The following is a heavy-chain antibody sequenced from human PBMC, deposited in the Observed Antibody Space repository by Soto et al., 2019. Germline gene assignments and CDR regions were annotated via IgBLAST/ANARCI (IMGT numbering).Heavy chain of an antibody. CDR3: ARDPGRAVALD. CDR1: GVSISGSSW. D-gene: IGHD6-19*01. Sequence: SETLSLTCAVSGVSISGSSWWSWIRQSPGKGLEWIGEIYHSGSTNYNPSLKSRVSISVDTSKNQFSLEIYSVTASDTAIYYCARDPGRAVALDWGEGTLVTVS. V-gene: IGHV4-4*02. CDR2: IYHSGST. J-gene: IGHJ4*02.